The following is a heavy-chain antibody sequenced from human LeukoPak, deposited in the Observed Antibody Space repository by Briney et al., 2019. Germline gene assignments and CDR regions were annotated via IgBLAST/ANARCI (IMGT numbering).Heavy chain of an antibody. CDR3: AKGYDSSGYPPFDY. Sequence: GGSLRLPCAASGFTFSSYAMSWVRQAPGKGLEWVSAISGSGGSTYYADSVKGRFTISRDNSKNTLYLQMNSLRAEDTAVYYCAKGYDSSGYPPFDYWGQGTLVTVSS. CDR1: GFTFSSYA. J-gene: IGHJ4*02. V-gene: IGHV3-23*01. D-gene: IGHD3-22*01. CDR2: ISGSGGST.